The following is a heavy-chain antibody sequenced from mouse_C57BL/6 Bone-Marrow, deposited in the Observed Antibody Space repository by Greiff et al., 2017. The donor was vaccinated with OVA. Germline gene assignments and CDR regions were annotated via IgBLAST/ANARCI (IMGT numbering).Heavy chain of an antibody. J-gene: IGHJ2*01. V-gene: IGHV5-17*01. CDR1: GFTFSDYG. Sequence: EVKVVESGGGLVKPGGSLKLSCAASGFTFSDYGMHWVRQAPEKGLEWVAYISSGSSNIYYADTVKGRFTISRDNAKNTLFLQMTSLRSEDTAVYYCARNLGFSYYFDYWGQGTTLTVSS. CDR2: ISSGSSNI. CDR3: ARNLGFSYYFDY.